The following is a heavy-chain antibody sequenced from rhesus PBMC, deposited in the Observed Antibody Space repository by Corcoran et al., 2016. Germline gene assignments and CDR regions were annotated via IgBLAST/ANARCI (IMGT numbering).Heavy chain of an antibody. V-gene: IGHV5-2*01. D-gene: IGHD3-28*01. Sequence: EVQLVQSGAEVKRPGESLKISCKTSRYSFNSYWISWVRKMPGKGLEWMGAIDPSDSDTRYSPSFQGQVTISADKSISTAYLQWSSLKASDSATYYCAKDSDSGYYPVNRFDVWGPGVLVTVSS. J-gene: IGHJ5-1*01. CDR3: AKDSDSGYYPVNRFDV. CDR1: RYSFNSYW. CDR2: IDPSDSDT.